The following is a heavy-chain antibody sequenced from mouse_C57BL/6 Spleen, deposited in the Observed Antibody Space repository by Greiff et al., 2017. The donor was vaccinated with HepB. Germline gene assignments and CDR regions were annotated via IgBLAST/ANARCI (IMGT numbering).Heavy chain of an antibody. V-gene: IGHV1-69*01. Sequence: VQLQQPGAELVMPGASVKLSCKASGYTFTSYWMHWVKQRPGQGLEWIGEIDPSDSYTNYNQKFKGKSTLTVDKSSSTAYMQLSSLTSEDSAVYYCARWITTVVGEHFDYWGQGTTLTVSS. CDR1: GYTFTSYW. CDR3: ARWITTVVGEHFDY. D-gene: IGHD1-1*01. CDR2: IDPSDSYT. J-gene: IGHJ2*01.